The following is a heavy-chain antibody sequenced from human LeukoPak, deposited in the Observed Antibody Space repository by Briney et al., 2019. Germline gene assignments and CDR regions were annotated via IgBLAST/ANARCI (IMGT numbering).Heavy chain of an antibody. D-gene: IGHD3-16*01. V-gene: IGHV3-30*03. J-gene: IGHJ4*02. CDR1: GLIFETYG. CDR2: ISYDGSDK. CDR3: AGGGNSRHHFDY. Sequence: GGSLRLSCEVSGLIFETYGMHWVRQAPGKGLEWVAIISYDGSDKYYADSVKGRFTISRDNSKNTLYMQMNSLRAEDTAVYYCAGGGNSRHHFDYWGQGTLVTVSS.